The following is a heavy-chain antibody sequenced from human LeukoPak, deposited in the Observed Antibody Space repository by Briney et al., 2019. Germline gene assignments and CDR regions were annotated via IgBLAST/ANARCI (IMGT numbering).Heavy chain of an antibody. Sequence: GASVKVSCKASGYTFTSYDINWVRQAPGQGLEWMGWMNPNSGNTGYAQKFQGRVTMTRNTSISTAYMELSSLRSEDTAVYYCARGNPFRLPRSTDYWGQGTLVTVSS. CDR2: MNPNSGNT. J-gene: IGHJ4*02. CDR3: ARGNPFRLPRSTDY. CDR1: GYTFTSYD. V-gene: IGHV1-8*01.